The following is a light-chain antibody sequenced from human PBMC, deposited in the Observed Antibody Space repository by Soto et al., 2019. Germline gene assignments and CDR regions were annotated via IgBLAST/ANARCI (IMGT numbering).Light chain of an antibody. CDR3: CSYAGSSTFV. Sequence: QSVLTQPASVSGSPXQSITXXCTGTSSDVGSYNLVSWYQQHPGKAPKLMIYEVSKRPSGVSNRFSGSKSGNTASLTISGLQAEDEADYYCCSYAGSSTFVFGGGTKLTVL. V-gene: IGLV2-23*02. J-gene: IGLJ2*01. CDR2: EVS. CDR1: SSDVGSYNL.